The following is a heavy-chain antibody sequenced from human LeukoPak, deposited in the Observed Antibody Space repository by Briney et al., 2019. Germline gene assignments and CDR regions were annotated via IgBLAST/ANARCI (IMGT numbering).Heavy chain of an antibody. CDR2: INPSGGST. D-gene: IGHD1-26*01. Sequence: ASVKVSCKVSGYTLTELSMHWVRQAPGQGLEWMGIINPSGGSTSYAQKFQGRVTMTRDTSTSTVYMELSSLRSEDTAVYYCASDEGATEDALDYWGQGTLVTVSS. CDR1: GYTLTELS. CDR3: ASDEGATEDALDY. V-gene: IGHV1-46*01. J-gene: IGHJ4*02.